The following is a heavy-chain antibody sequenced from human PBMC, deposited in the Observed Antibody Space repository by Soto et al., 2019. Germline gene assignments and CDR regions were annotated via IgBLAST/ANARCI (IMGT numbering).Heavy chain of an antibody. J-gene: IGHJ4*02. CDR3: ARDSYGSGSYEGFDY. V-gene: IGHV3-48*01. Sequence: GGSLRLSCAASGFTFSSYSMNWVRQAPGKGLEWVSYISSSSSTIYYADSVKGRFTITRDNAKNLLYLQMNSLRAEDTAVYYCARDSYGSGSYEGFDYWGQGTLVTVSS. CDR2: ISSSSSTI. CDR1: GFTFSSYS. D-gene: IGHD3-10*01.